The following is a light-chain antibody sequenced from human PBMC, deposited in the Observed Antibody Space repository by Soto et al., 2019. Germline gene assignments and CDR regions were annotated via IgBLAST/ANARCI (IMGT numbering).Light chain of an antibody. CDR2: DAT. V-gene: IGKV1-5*01. J-gene: IGKJ1*01. Sequence: DIQMTQTPAALSGSVGGGVTRTCGASQSIDRWLAWYQQKPGKAPKVLIWDATTLHRGVPSRFSGSRSGTEFTLTISSLQPDDFATYYCQQYNGYLTWTFGQGSKVDI. CDR3: QQYNGYLTWT. CDR1: QSIDRW.